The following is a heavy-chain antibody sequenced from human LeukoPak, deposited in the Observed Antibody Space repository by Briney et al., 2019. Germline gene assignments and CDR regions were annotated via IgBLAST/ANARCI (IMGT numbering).Heavy chain of an antibody. D-gene: IGHD5-18*01. V-gene: IGHV1-24*01. J-gene: IGHJ6*02. CDR3: ATVPIQLWAYYYGMDV. CDR2: FDPEDGET. Sequence: GASVKVSCKVSGYTPTELSMHWVRQAPGKGLEWMGGFDPEDGETIYAQKFQGRVTMTEDTSTDTAYMELSSLRSEDTAVCYCATVPIQLWAYYYGMDVWGQGTTVTVSS. CDR1: GYTPTELS.